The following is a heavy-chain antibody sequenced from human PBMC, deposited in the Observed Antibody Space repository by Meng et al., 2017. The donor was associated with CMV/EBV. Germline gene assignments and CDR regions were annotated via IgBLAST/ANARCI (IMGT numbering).Heavy chain of an antibody. D-gene: IGHD4-11*01. V-gene: IGHV4-34*01. J-gene: IGHJ4*02. CDR1: GGSFSGYY. Sequence: SETLSLTCAVYGGSFSGYYWSWIRQPPGKGLEWIGEINHSGSTNYNPSLKSRVTISVDTSKNQFSLKLSSVTAADTAVYYCAIGFKFRDYTQMNYFDYWGQGTLVTVSS. CDR3: AIGFKFRDYTQMNYFDY. CDR2: INHSGST.